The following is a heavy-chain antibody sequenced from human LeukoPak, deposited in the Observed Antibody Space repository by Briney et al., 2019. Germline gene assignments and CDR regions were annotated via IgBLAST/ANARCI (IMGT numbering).Heavy chain of an antibody. D-gene: IGHD3-22*01. Sequence: SETLSLTCTVSGGSISSHYWSWIRQPPGKGLEWIGYIYYSGSTNYNPSLKSRVTISVDTSKNQFSLKLSSVTAADTAVYYCAKDREYYIDVGGYYHKGFDYWAREPWSPSPQ. CDR1: GGSISSHY. CDR3: AKDREYYIDVGGYYHKGFDY. CDR2: IYYSGST. J-gene: IGHJ4*02. V-gene: IGHV4-59*11.